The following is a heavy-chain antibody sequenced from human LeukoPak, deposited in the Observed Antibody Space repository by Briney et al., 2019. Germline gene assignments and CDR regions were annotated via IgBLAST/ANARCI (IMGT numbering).Heavy chain of an antibody. CDR3: ARVSSKEFDY. V-gene: IGHV3-21*01. Sequence: PGGSLRLSCAASGFTFSSYSMNWVRQAPGKGLEMVSSISSISSYIYYTDSVKGRLAISRDNAKNSLYLQMKSLRAEDTAVYYCARVSSKEFDYWGQGTLVTVSS. J-gene: IGHJ4*02. D-gene: IGHD2-2*01. CDR2: ISSISSYI. CDR1: GFTFSSYS.